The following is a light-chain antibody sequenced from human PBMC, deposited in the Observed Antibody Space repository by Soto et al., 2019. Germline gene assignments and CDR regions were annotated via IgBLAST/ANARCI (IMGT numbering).Light chain of an antibody. CDR3: QQYGSSPRA. J-gene: IGKJ4*01. CDR1: QSVRSNY. V-gene: IGKV3-20*01. Sequence: EIVLTQSPVTLSLSPGERATLSCRASQSVRSNYLAWYQQKPGRAPRLLIYGASSRATGIPDRFSGSGSGTDFTLTISRLEPEDFAVYYCQQYGSSPRAFGGGTKVEI. CDR2: GAS.